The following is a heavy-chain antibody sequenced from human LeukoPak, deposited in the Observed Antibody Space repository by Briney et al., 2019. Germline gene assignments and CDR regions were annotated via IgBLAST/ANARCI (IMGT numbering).Heavy chain of an antibody. Sequence: GGTLRLSCAASGFTFSSYSINWVRQAPGKGLEWVSYISSTSSAIYYADSMKGRFSISRDNAKNSLYLQMNSLRAEDTAVYYCARVIGSYGDSAYWGQGTLVT. CDR3: ARVIGSYGDSAY. CDR1: GFTFSSYS. D-gene: IGHD1-26*01. J-gene: IGHJ4*02. CDR2: ISSTSSAI. V-gene: IGHV3-48*04.